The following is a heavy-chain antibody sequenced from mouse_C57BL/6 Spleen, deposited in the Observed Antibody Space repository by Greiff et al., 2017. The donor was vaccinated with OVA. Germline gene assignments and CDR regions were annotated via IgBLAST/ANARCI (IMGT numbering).Heavy chain of an antibody. Sequence: EVKLMESEGGLVQPGSSMKLSCTASGFTFSDYYMAWVRQVPEKGLEWVANINYDGSSTYYLDSLKSRFIISRDNAKNILYLQMSSLKSEDTATYYCARAHYYGSRGDWYFDVWGTGTTVTVSS. CDR2: INYDGSST. D-gene: IGHD1-1*01. CDR1: GFTFSDYY. V-gene: IGHV5-16*01. CDR3: ARAHYYGSRGDWYFDV. J-gene: IGHJ1*03.